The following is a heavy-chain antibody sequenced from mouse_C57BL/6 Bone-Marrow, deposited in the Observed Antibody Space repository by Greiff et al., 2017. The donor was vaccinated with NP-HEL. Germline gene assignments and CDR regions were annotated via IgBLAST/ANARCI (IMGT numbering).Heavy chain of an antibody. V-gene: IGHV1-69*01. Sequence: QVQLQQPGAELVMPGASVKLSCKASGYTFTSYWMHWVKQRPGQGLEWIGEIDPSDSYTTYNQKFKGKSTLTVDKSSSTAYMQLSSLTSEDSAVYYCARLGGYPYYFDYWGQGTTLTVSS. CDR3: ARLGGYPYYFDY. CDR2: IDPSDSYT. J-gene: IGHJ2*01. D-gene: IGHD2-2*01. CDR1: GYTFTSYW.